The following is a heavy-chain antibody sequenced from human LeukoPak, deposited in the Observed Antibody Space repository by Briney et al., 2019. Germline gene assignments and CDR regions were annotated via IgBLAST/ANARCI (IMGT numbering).Heavy chain of an antibody. CDR2: TYYRSTWYN. Sequence: KSSHTLSLTCAISGDSVSSNSVTWNWIRQSPSRGLEWLGRTYYRSTWYNDYAVSVRGRITVNPDTSKNQFSLHLNSVTPEDTAVYYCARRLTQYDCFDPWGQGILVTVSS. V-gene: IGHV6-1*01. CDR3: ARRLTQYDCFDP. D-gene: IGHD2-2*01. CDR1: GDSVSSNSVT. J-gene: IGHJ5*02.